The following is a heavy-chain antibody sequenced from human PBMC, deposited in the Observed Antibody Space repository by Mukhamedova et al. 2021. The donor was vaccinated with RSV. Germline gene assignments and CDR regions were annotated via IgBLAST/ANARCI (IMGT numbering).Heavy chain of an antibody. J-gene: IGHJ4*02. D-gene: IGHD3-10*01. CDR3: ARAESAHDY. Sequence: KYYADSVTGRFTISRDNSKNTLYLQMNSLRAEDTAVYYCARAESAHDYWGQGTLVTVSS. CDR2: K. V-gene: IGHV3-30*01.